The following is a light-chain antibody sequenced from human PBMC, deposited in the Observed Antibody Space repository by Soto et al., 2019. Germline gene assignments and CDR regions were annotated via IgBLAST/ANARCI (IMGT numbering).Light chain of an antibody. V-gene: IGKV3-20*01. J-gene: IGKJ4*01. Sequence: EIVLTQSPGTLSLSPGERATLSCRASQSVGRNYLSWYHQKPGQAPRLLIYKASNRATGIPDRFSGSVSGTDFTLTISRLEPEDFAFYYCHQYAASPLTFGGGTKVEI. CDR3: HQYAASPLT. CDR1: QSVGRNY. CDR2: KAS.